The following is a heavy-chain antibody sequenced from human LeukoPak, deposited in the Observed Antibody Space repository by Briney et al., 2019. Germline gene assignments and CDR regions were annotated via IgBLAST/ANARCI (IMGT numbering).Heavy chain of an antibody. Sequence: GGSLRLSCAASGFTFSSYSMNWVRQAPGKGLEWVSAISGSGGSTYYADSVKGRFTISRDNSKNTLYLQMNSLRAEDTAVYYCARDLRFYYGSGSYTWGQGTLVTVSS. CDR1: GFTFSSYS. V-gene: IGHV3-23*01. J-gene: IGHJ5*02. CDR2: ISGSGGST. D-gene: IGHD3-10*01. CDR3: ARDLRFYYGSGSYT.